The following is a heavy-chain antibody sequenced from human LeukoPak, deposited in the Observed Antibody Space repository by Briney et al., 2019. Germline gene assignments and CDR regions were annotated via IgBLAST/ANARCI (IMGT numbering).Heavy chain of an antibody. Sequence: SETLSLTCTVSGGSISSHYWSWIRQPPGKGLEWIGYIFYSGSTNYNPSLKSRVTISVDTSKNQFSLKLRSATAADTAVYYCARAVQLERPPPLIGYYYMDVWGKGTTVTVSS. CDR3: ARAVQLERPPPLIGYYYMDV. CDR2: IFYSGST. CDR1: GGSISSHY. V-gene: IGHV4-59*11. J-gene: IGHJ6*03. D-gene: IGHD1-1*01.